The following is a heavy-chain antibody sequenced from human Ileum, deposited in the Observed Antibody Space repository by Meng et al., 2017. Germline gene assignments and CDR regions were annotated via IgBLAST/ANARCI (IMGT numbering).Heavy chain of an antibody. CDR3: ARDSDWSLAS. CDR1: GFILSSHW. Sequence: GGSLRLSCAASGFILSSHWMSWVRQAPGKGLEWVAHIKPDGSREYYLDSVKGRFTISRDNAKNSLYLQMNRLGVEDTAVYFCARDSDWSLASWGQGTLVTVSS. V-gene: IGHV3-7*01. D-gene: IGHD2-21*01. CDR2: IKPDGSRE. J-gene: IGHJ5*02.